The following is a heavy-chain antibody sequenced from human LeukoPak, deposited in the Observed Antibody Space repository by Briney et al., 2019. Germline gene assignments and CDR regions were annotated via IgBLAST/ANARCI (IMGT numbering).Heavy chain of an antibody. Sequence: PSETLSLTCAVYGGSFSGYYWSWIRQPPGKGLEWIGEINHSGSTNYNPSLKSRVIISVDTSQNQFSLKLNSVTAADTAVYYCARLPYLYCSGGSCSYWGQGTLVTVSS. D-gene: IGHD2-15*01. CDR3: ARLPYLYCSGGSCSY. CDR1: GGSFSGYY. CDR2: INHSGST. V-gene: IGHV4-34*01. J-gene: IGHJ4*02.